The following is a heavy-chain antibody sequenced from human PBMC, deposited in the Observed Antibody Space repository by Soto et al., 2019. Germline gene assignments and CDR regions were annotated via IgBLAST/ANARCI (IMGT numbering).Heavy chain of an antibody. J-gene: IGHJ4*02. V-gene: IGHV1-18*04. Sequence: ASVKVSCKASGYTFTSHVINWVRQAPGQGLEWMGWISTYNGNTHYAQNLQGRVSMTTDTSTTTAYMELRSLISDDTAVYFCARQEIKYYFYGGLYAQTPFFDNWGQGTLVTVSS. D-gene: IGHD2-8*02. CDR3: ARQEIKYYFYGGLYAQTPFFDN. CDR2: ISTYNGNT. CDR1: GYTFTSHV.